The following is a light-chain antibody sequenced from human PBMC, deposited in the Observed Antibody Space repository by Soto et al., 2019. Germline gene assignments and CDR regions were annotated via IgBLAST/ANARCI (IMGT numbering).Light chain of an antibody. V-gene: IGKV3-15*01. Sequence: EIVMTQSPATLSVSPGERATLSCRASQSVSSNLAWYQHKPGQAPRLLIYDASTRATGIPARFSGSGSGTEFTLTISSLQSEDFAVYYCQQYNNWPPMYTFGQGTKLEIK. CDR3: QQYNNWPPMYT. CDR2: DAS. J-gene: IGKJ2*01. CDR1: QSVSSN.